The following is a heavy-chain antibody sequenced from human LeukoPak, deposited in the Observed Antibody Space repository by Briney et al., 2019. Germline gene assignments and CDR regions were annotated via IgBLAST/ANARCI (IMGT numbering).Heavy chain of an antibody. CDR1: GYTFTSYY. J-gene: IGHJ3*02. V-gene: IGHV1-46*01. CDR2: INTSGGST. Sequence: ASVKVSCKASGYTFTSYYMHWVRQPPAQGLEWMGIINTSGGSTSYAQKFQGRVTMTSDMSTSTVYMQLSSLRSEDTAVYYCARALPGGYDAFDIWGQGTMVTVSS. CDR3: ARALPGGYDAFDI. D-gene: IGHD3-16*01.